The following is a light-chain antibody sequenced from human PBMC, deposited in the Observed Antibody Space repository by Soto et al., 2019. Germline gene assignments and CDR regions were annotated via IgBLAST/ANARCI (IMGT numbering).Light chain of an antibody. CDR1: NSNIGSNT. J-gene: IGLJ1*01. V-gene: IGLV1-44*01. Sequence: QPVLTQPPSASGTPGQRVTISCSGSNSNIGSNTVNWYQQLPGTAPKPLIYYDNLRPSGVPDRISGSKSGTSASLAISGLQSDDEADYYCAAWDDSLNGRVFGTGTKVTVL. CDR2: YDN. CDR3: AAWDDSLNGRV.